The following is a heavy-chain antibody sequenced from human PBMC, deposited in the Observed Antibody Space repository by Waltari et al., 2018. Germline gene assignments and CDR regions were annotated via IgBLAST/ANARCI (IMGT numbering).Heavy chain of an antibody. Sequence: QVQLVESGGGVVQSGGSMSLPCAASGFTFSSYGMHWGRQAPGKGVEWVAFIAHDGSNKYYGDSVKGRFTISRDNSKNTLYLQMNSLRGEDTAVYYCAKEWGSSLSPFDYWGQGTLVTVSS. J-gene: IGHJ4*02. CDR3: AKEWGSSLSPFDY. CDR2: IAHDGSNK. D-gene: IGHD3-16*01. V-gene: IGHV3-30*02. CDR1: GFTFSSYG.